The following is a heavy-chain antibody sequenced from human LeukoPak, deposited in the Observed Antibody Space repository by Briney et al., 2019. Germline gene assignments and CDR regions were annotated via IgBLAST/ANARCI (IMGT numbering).Heavy chain of an antibody. CDR2: IKQDGSEK. CDR3: ARDLFQEAAFDI. V-gene: IGHV3-7*01. Sequence: PGGSLRLSCAATGFTFSSYWMSWVRQAPGKGLEWVANIKQDGSEKYYVDSVKGRFTISRDDAKNSLYLQMNSLRAEYTAVYYCARDLFQEAAFDIWGQGTMVTVSS. J-gene: IGHJ3*02. CDR1: GFTFSSYW.